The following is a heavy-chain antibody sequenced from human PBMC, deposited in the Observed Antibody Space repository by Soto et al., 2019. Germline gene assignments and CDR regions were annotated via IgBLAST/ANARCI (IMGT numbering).Heavy chain of an antibody. J-gene: IGHJ5*02. Sequence: ASVKVSCKASGYTFTNNDVTWVRQATGQGLEWMGWMNPGSGDTGYAQKFQGRVTMTRNISIATAYMELSSLRSEDTAIYYCARMTSFGSLNWFDPWGQGTLVTVSS. D-gene: IGHD5-18*01. CDR2: MNPGSGDT. CDR3: ARMTSFGSLNWFDP. CDR1: GYTFTNND. V-gene: IGHV1-8*01.